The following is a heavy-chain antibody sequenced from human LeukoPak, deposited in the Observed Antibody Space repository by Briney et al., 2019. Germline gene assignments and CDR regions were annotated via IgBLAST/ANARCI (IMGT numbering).Heavy chain of an antibody. Sequence: SETLSLTCAVSGGSINSGGYSWSWIRQPPGKGLEWMGYTYHSGSTHYNPSLKSRVTISVDKSKNQFSLNLSSVTAADTAVYYCARGRYCNTTTCYTRFDYWGQGTLVTVSS. CDR1: GGSINSGGYS. CDR2: TYHSGST. V-gene: IGHV4-30-2*01. CDR3: ARGRYCNTTTCYTRFDY. J-gene: IGHJ4*02. D-gene: IGHD2-2*01.